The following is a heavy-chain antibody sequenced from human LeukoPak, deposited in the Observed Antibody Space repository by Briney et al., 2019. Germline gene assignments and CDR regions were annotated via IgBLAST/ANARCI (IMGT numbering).Heavy chain of an antibody. D-gene: IGHD1-7*01. Sequence: ASVKVSCKASGYTLTSYGISWVRQAPGQGLEWMGWHTEYAQRLQGRVTMTTDTSTSTAYMELRSLRSDDTAVYYCARDNYAGANWFDPWGQGTLVTVSS. CDR1: GYTLTSYG. V-gene: IGHV1-18*01. CDR3: ARDNYAGANWFDP. J-gene: IGHJ5*02. CDR2: HT.